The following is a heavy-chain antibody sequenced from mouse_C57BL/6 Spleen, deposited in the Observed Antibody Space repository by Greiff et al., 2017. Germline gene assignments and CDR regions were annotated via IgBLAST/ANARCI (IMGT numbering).Heavy chain of an antibody. Sequence: EVHLVESGGDLVKPGGSLKLSCAASGFTFSSYGMSWVRQTPDKRLEWVATISSGGSYTSYPDSVKGRFTISRDNAKKTLYLQMSSLKSEDTAMYYCARLNYYGSSLYYFDYWGQGTTLTVSS. CDR1: GFTFSSYG. CDR3: ARLNYYGSSLYYFDY. CDR2: ISSGGSYT. D-gene: IGHD1-1*01. V-gene: IGHV5-6*01. J-gene: IGHJ2*01.